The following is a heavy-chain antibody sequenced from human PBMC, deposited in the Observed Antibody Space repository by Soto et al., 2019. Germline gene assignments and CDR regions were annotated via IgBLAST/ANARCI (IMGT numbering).Heavy chain of an antibody. V-gene: IGHV1-18*01. Sequence: QVQLVQSGAEVKKPGASVKVSCKASGYTFTSYGISWVRQDPGRGLEWMGWISANNVNTNYAQKFQGGVTMTTDTSTSTAYMELRRLRSDDTAVYYCARESCSSTSCYGGYWGQGTLVTVSS. CDR2: ISANNVNT. CDR3: ARESCSSTSCYGGY. J-gene: IGHJ4*02. CDR1: GYTFTSYG. D-gene: IGHD2-2*01.